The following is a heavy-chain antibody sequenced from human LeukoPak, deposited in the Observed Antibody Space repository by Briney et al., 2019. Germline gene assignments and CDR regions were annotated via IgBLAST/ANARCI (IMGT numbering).Heavy chain of an antibody. CDR2: INHSGST. Sequence: SETLSLTCAVYGGSFSGYYWSWIRQPPGKGLEWIGEINHSGSTNYNPSLKSRVTISADTSKNQFSLKLNSVTAADTAVYYCARGLDYYDSSGYRPLFDYWGQGTLVTVSS. CDR1: GGSFSGYY. CDR3: ARGLDYYDSSGYRPLFDY. D-gene: IGHD3-22*01. V-gene: IGHV4-34*01. J-gene: IGHJ4*02.